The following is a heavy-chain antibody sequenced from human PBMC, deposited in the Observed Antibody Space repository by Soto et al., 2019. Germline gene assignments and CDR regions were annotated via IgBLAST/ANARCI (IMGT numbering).Heavy chain of an antibody. Sequence: SQTLSLTCAISGDSVSSNSAAWNWIRQSPSRGLEWLGRTYYRSKWYNDYAVSVKSRITINPGTSKNQFSLQLNSVTPEDTAVYYCAREGHAGSSGSYYYYYYYMDVWGKGTTVTVSS. CDR1: GDSVSSNSAA. D-gene: IGHD3-10*01. CDR3: AREGHAGSSGSYYYYYYYMDV. V-gene: IGHV6-1*01. CDR2: TYYRSKWYN. J-gene: IGHJ6*03.